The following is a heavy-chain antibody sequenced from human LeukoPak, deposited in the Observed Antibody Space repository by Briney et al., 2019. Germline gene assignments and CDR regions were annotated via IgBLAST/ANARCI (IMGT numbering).Heavy chain of an antibody. CDR2: INPNSGGT. CDR1: GYTFTSYA. D-gene: IGHD6-13*01. V-gene: IGHV1-2*02. J-gene: IGHJ5*02. Sequence: ASVKVSCKASGYTFTSYAMHWVRQAPGQGLEWMGWINPNSGGTNYAQKFQGRVTMTRDTSISTAYMELSRLRSDDTAVYYCARGRIAAAYNWFDPWGQGTLVTVSS. CDR3: ARGRIAAAYNWFDP.